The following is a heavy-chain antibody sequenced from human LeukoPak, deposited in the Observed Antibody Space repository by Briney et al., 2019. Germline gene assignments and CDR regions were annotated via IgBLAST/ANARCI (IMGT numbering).Heavy chain of an antibody. CDR1: GGSFSGYY. V-gene: IGHV4-34*01. CDR2: INHSGST. Sequence: PSETLSLTCAVYGGSFSGYYWSWIRQPPGKGLEWIGEINHSGSTNYNPSLKSRVTISVDTSKNQFSLKLSSVTAADTAVYYCAGVGGSYYGYSSAIDYWGQGTLVTVSS. CDR3: AGVGGSYYGYSSAIDY. J-gene: IGHJ4*02. D-gene: IGHD1-26*01.